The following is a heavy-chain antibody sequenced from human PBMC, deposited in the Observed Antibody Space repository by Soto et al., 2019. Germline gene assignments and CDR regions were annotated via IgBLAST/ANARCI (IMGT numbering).Heavy chain of an antibody. J-gene: IGHJ6*02. CDR3: AREVVAATTRGMDV. Sequence: QVQLQESGPGLVKPSQTLSLTCTVSGGSISSGGYYWSWIRQHPGKGLEWIGYIYYSWSTYYNPSLKSRVTIAVDTSKNQYSLKLSSVTAADTAVYYCAREVVAATTRGMDVWGQGTTVTVSS. CDR1: GGSISSGGYY. V-gene: IGHV4-31*03. CDR2: IYYSWST. D-gene: IGHD2-15*01.